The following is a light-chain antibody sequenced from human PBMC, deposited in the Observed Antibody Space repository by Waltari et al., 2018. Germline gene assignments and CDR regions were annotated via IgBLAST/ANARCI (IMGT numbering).Light chain of an antibody. CDR2: RVF. Sequence: DVVMTQSPLSLPVTLGQAASISCKSSQSLVHSDGNTHLPWFQQRPGQSPRRLIYRVFNRDSGVPYRFSGSGSGTDFTLKISRVEAEDVGVYYCMQGTHWPYTFGPGTKLDIK. CDR1: QSLVHSDGNTH. J-gene: IGKJ2*01. V-gene: IGKV2-30*02. CDR3: MQGTHWPYT.